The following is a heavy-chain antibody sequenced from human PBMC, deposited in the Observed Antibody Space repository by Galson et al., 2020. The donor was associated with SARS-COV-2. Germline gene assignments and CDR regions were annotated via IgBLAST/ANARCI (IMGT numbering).Heavy chain of an antibody. CDR3: ASGPYSYGRH. D-gene: IGHD5-18*01. J-gene: IGHJ4*02. CDR2: ISYDGSNK. V-gene: IGHV3-30*04. CDR1: GFTFSSYA. Sequence: GGSLRLSCAASGFTFSSYAMHWVRQAQGKGLEWVAVISYDGSNKYYADSVKGRFTISRDNSKNTLYLQMNSLRAEDTAVYYCASGPYSYGRHWGQGTLVTVSS.